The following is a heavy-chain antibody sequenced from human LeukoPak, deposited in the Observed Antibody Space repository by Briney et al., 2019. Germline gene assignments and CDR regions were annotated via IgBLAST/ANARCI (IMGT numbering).Heavy chain of an antibody. J-gene: IGHJ3*02. D-gene: IGHD3-22*01. CDR1: GFTFSSYW. CDR3: AGTYYYDSSGGAFDI. Sequence: GGSLRLSCAASGFTFSSYWMTWVRQAPGKGLEWVANIKRDGSEKYYVDSVKGRFTISRDNAKNSLYLQMNSLRAEDTAVYYCAGTYYYDSSGGAFDIWGQGTMVTVSS. CDR2: IKRDGSEK. V-gene: IGHV3-7*03.